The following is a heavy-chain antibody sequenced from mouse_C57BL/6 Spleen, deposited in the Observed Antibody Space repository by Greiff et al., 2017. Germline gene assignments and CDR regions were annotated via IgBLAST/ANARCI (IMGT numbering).Heavy chain of an antibody. J-gene: IGHJ2*01. CDR3: ASELTGTYYFDY. Sequence: VQLQQPGAELVKPGASVKLSCKASGYTFTSYWMHWVKQRPGQGLEWIGMIHPNSGSTNYNEKFKSKATLTVDKSSSTAYMQLSSLTSEDSAVYYCASELTGTYYFDYWGQGTTLTVSS. D-gene: IGHD4-1*01. CDR1: GYTFTSYW. CDR2: IHPNSGST. V-gene: IGHV1-64*01.